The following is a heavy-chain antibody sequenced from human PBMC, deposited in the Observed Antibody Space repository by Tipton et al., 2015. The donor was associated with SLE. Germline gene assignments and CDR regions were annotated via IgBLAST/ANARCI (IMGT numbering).Heavy chain of an antibody. CDR3: AKNAEKHCGGDCSPFDY. CDR1: GFTLSSYA. J-gene: IGHJ4*02. D-gene: IGHD2-21*01. Sequence: SLRLSCAASGFTLSSYAMTWVRQAPGKGLEWVSIIYSGGSTDYADSVKGRFTVSRGTSKDTLYLQMSSLRPEDTAVYYCAKNAEKHCGGDCSPFDYWGQGTLVTVSS. V-gene: IGHV3-23*03. CDR2: IYSGGST.